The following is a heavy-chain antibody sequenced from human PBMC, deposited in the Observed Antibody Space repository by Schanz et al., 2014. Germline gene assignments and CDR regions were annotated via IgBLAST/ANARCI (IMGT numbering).Heavy chain of an antibody. CDR2: ISDDGSRR. Sequence: HVHLVESGGGVVQPGRSLRLSCAASGFTFSSYPMHWVRQAPGKGLEWVAVISDDGSRRHYADFVTGRFTISRDNSKDTVYLQMNSLRAEDTAVYYCARDLAGGGNDVWGQGTLVTVSS. D-gene: IGHD2-15*01. V-gene: IGHV3-30*04. CDR3: ARDLAGGGNDV. J-gene: IGHJ4*02. CDR1: GFTFSSYP.